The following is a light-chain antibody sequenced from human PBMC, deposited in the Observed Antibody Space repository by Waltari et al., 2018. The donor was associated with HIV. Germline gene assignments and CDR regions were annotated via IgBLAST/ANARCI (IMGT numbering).Light chain of an antibody. CDR3: AVWDDSLSEYV. CDR2: RND. Sequence: QSVLTQPPSASGTPGPRVTMSSSGGSSNIGSNSVNCYQHLPDPSPRLLIFRNDQRPSGVPDRFSASKSGTAASLAISGLQSEDEAEYYCAVWDDSLSEYVFGPGTRVTVL. V-gene: IGLV1-44*01. CDR1: SSNIGSNS. J-gene: IGLJ1*01.